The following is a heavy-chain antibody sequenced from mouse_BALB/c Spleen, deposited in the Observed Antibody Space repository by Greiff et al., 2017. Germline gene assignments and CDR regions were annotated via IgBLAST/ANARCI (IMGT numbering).Heavy chain of an antibody. CDR2: ISDGGSYT. J-gene: IGHJ4*01. Sequence: EVQGVESGGGLVKPGGSLKLSCAASGFTFSDYYMYWVRQTPEKRLEWVATISDGGSYTYYPDSVKGRFTISRDNAKNNLYLQMSSLKSEDTAMYYCARDEGYGNYAMDYWGQGTSVTVSS. V-gene: IGHV5-4*02. D-gene: IGHD2-1*01. CDR1: GFTFSDYY. CDR3: ARDEGYGNYAMDY.